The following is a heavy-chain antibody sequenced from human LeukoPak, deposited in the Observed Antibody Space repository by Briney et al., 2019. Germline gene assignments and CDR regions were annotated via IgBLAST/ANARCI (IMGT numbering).Heavy chain of an antibody. CDR1: GYNFTTFY. V-gene: IGHV1-46*01. J-gene: IGHJ4*02. D-gene: IGHD3-22*01. CDR2: IDPSDGDT. CDR3: ARVTASYDSSELD. Sequence: ASVKVSCKASGYNFTTFYMHWVRQAPGQGLQWMGMIDPSDGDTTYAQNFQGRITMTSDMSTTTVYMEMSSLTYEDPAVYYCARVTASYDSSELDWGQGTLVTVSS.